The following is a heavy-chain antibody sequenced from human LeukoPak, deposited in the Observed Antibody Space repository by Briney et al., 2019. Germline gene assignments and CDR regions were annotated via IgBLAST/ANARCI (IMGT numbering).Heavy chain of an antibody. Sequence: SVKVSCKASGGTFSSYAISWVRQAPGQGLEWMGGIIPIFGTANCAQKFQGRVTITADESTSTAYMELSSLRSEDTAVYYCASSVGYSYVDAFDIWGQGTMVTVSS. D-gene: IGHD5-18*01. V-gene: IGHV1-69*13. J-gene: IGHJ3*02. CDR1: GGTFSSYA. CDR3: ASSVGYSYVDAFDI. CDR2: IIPIFGTA.